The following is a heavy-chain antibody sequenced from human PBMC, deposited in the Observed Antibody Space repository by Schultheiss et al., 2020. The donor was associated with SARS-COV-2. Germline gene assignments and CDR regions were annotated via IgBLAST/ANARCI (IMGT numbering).Heavy chain of an antibody. CDR3: ASMVRGYYSGIDV. D-gene: IGHD3-10*01. J-gene: IGHJ6*02. CDR1: GFTFSSYA. CDR2: INHSGST. Sequence: ESLKISCAASGFTFSSYAMSWVRQPPGKGLEWIGEINHSGSTYYNTSLKSRVTISVDTSKNQFSLRLKSVTAADTAVYYCASMVRGYYSGIDVWGQGRTVTVSS. V-gene: IGHV4-34*08.